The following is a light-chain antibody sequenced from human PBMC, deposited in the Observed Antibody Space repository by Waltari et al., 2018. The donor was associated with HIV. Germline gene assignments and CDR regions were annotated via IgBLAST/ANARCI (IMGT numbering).Light chain of an antibody. Sequence: QSALTQPASVSGSPGQSITISCTWISSDAGVSWYQQLPGKAPKLMLYDVIKRAAGVPYRFSGSKSGNTASLTISGLQAEDEGDYYCTSPWVFGGGTKVTVL. CDR1: SSDAG. J-gene: IGLJ3*02. CDR2: DVI. CDR3: TSPWV. V-gene: IGLV2-14*03.